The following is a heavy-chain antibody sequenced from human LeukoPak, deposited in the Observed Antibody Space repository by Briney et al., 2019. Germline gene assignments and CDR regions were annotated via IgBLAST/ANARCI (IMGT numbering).Heavy chain of an antibody. J-gene: IGHJ4*02. D-gene: IGHD3-3*01. Sequence: GGSLRLSCAASGFTFINYAMHWVRRAPCKGLEWVACIRCDGTNTYYADSVKGRFSISRDNSKNTLYLQMNSLRVEDTAVYYCARLLSGAYDFWSGYASNDYWGQGTLVTVSS. V-gene: IGHV3-30*02. CDR1: GFTFINYA. CDR3: ARLLSGAYDFWSGYASNDY. CDR2: IRCDGTNT.